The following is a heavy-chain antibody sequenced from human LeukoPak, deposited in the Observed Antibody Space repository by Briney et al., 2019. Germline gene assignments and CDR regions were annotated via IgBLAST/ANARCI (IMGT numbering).Heavy chain of an antibody. J-gene: IGHJ3*02. D-gene: IGHD3-9*01. V-gene: IGHV4-39*07. CDR1: GGSLNTPNYY. CDR2: IFYSGGT. CDR3: ARSYYDILTGYYSNDAFDI. Sequence: SETLSLTCTVSGGSLNTPNYYWGWIRQTPGKGLEWIGNIFYSGGTYYSPSLTSRVTISLDTSRNQFSLRLNSVTAADTAVYYCARSYYDILTGYYSNDAFDIWGQGTMVTVSS.